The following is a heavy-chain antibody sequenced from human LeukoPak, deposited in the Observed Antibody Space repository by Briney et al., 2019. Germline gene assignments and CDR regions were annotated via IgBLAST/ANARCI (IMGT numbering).Heavy chain of an antibody. V-gene: IGHV3-30-3*01. D-gene: IGHD6-19*01. Sequence: PGGSLRLSCAASGFSFSSYAMHWARQAPGKGLEWVAVISFDGSNKYYADSVKGRLTISRDNSEDTLHLQMNSLRAEDTAVYFCAREVAVSGTENGAFNVWGPGTTVTVSS. CDR2: ISFDGSNK. CDR3: AREVAVSGTENGAFNV. J-gene: IGHJ6*02. CDR1: GFSFSSYA.